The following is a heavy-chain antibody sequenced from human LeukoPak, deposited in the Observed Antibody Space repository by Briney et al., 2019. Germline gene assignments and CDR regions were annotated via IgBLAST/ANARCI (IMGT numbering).Heavy chain of an antibody. J-gene: IGHJ3*02. V-gene: IGHV4-59*01. D-gene: IGHD4-17*01. CDR1: GASITSYY. CDR3: ARDLVTVTKGFDI. Sequence: SETLSLTCTVSGASITSYYWTWIRQPPGKGLEWIGYIYYSGSTNYNPSLKSRVTISVVTSKNQFSLKLRSVTAADTAVYYCARDLVTVTKGFDIWGQGTMVSVSS. CDR2: IYYSGST.